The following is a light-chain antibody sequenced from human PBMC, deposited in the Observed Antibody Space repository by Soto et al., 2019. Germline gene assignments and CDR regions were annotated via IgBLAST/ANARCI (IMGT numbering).Light chain of an antibody. CDR2: DVF. V-gene: IGKV1-13*02. Sequence: AIQVTQSPSSLSASVGDTVTITCRASQGISSAFAWDQQQPGKVPRLLIYDVFNLQSGVPSRFSGSGSGTDFTLAISRLQPEDFATYYCQQLETYPLTFGQGTRLEVK. CDR3: QQLETYPLT. CDR1: QGISSA. J-gene: IGKJ5*01.